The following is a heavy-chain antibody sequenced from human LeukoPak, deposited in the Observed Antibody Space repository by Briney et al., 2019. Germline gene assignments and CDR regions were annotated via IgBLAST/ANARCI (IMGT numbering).Heavy chain of an antibody. CDR2: INHSGST. D-gene: IGHD3-9*01. CDR1: GGSFSGYY. V-gene: IGHV4-34*01. Sequence: PSETLSLTCAVYGGSFSGYYWSWIRQAPGKGLEWIGEINHSGSTNYNPSLKSRVTMSVDTSKDQFSLKLSSVTAADTAVYYCARDILTGYGTWGQGTLVTVSS. CDR3: ARDILTGYGT. J-gene: IGHJ4*02.